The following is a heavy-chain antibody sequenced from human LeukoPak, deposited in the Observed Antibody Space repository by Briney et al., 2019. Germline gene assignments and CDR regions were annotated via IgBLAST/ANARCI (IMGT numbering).Heavy chain of an antibody. J-gene: IGHJ1*01. CDR2: IYITGST. V-gene: IGHV4-61*02. CDR3: AKSWGNAANSLNIQR. Sequence: SETLSLTCSVSGDSIRSGSFHWNWIRQPAGKGREWIGRIYITGSTDYNPSLKSRVTMSVDTSNNQFSLKLTSVTAADTAVYYCAKSWGNAANSLNIQRWGQGVRVIVSA. D-gene: IGHD4-23*01. CDR1: GDSIRSGSFH.